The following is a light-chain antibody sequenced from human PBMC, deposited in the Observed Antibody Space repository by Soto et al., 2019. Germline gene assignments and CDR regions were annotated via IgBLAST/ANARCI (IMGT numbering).Light chain of an antibody. CDR1: QSVSSY. V-gene: IGKV3-11*01. CDR3: RQRSNWPIT. Sequence: EIVLTQSPATLSLSPGERATLSCRAGQSVSSYLAWYQQKPGQAPRLLIYDASNRATGIPARFSGSGSGTDFTLTISSLEPEDFAVYYCRQRSNWPITFGQGTRLEIK. J-gene: IGKJ5*01. CDR2: DAS.